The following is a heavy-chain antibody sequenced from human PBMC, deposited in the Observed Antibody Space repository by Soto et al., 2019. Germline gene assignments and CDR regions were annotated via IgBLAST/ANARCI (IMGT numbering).Heavy chain of an antibody. D-gene: IGHD1-7*01. CDR1: GGSISSSSYY. J-gene: IGHJ6*03. CDR3: ARRPPYNWNYVSYMDV. CDR2: IYYSGST. V-gene: IGHV4-39*01. Sequence: PSETLSLTCTASGGSISSSSYYWGWIRQPPGKGLEWIGSIYYSGSTYYNPSLKSRVTISVDTSKNQFSLKLSSVTAADTAVYYCARRPPYNWNYVSYMDVWGKGTTVTVSS.